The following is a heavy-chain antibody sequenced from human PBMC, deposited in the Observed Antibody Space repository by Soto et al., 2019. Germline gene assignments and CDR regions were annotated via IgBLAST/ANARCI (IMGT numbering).Heavy chain of an antibody. V-gene: IGHV3-64*01. CDR1: GFTLSGYA. CDR3: ARRARPDFYYMDV. D-gene: IGHD6-6*01. CDR2: ISSNGVGT. J-gene: IGHJ6*03. Sequence: EVKLAESGGGLAQPGGSLRLSCAASGFTLSGYAMDWVRQAPGKGLEYVSGISSNGVGTYYANSVQGRFTISRDNSKKTVYLQMGSLRPEDMAVYYCARRARPDFYYMDVWGKGTTVTVSS.